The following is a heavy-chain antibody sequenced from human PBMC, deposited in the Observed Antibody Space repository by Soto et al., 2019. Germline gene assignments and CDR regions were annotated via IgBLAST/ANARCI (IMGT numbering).Heavy chain of an antibody. CDR1: GDSMSSSDYY. V-gene: IGHV4-39*01. D-gene: IGHD6-19*01. CDR3: ARRTVNIRTFYSGLKTHCFDY. Sequence: QLQLHESGPGLVKPSETLSLTCAVSGDSMSSSDYYWGWIRQPPGKGLEWIGSIYYSGSTYYNPSLQSRVAISVDTSKNQFSLKLKSVTAADTAIYYCARRTVNIRTFYSGLKTHCFDYWGQGAPVTVFS. CDR2: IYYSGST. J-gene: IGHJ4*02.